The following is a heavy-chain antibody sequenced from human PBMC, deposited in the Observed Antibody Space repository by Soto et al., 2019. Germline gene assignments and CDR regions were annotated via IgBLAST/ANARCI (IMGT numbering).Heavy chain of an antibody. CDR2: INHSGST. D-gene: IGHD4-17*01. Sequence: SETLSLTCAVYGGSFSGYYWSWICQPPGKGLEWIGEINHSGSTNYNPSLKSRVTISVDTSKNQFSLELSSVTAADTAVYYCAKNGLRWSRSLDYWGQGTLVTVSS. J-gene: IGHJ4*02. V-gene: IGHV4-34*01. CDR1: GGSFSGYY. CDR3: AKNGLRWSRSLDY.